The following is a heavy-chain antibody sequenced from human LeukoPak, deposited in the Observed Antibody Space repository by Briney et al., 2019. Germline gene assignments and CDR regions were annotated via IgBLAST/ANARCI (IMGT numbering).Heavy chain of an antibody. CDR3: ARDPRGSSSEEDCFDY. J-gene: IGHJ4*02. CDR2: IKQDGSEK. CDR1: GFTFSSYW. Sequence: GGSLRLSCAASGFTFSSYWMSWVRQAPGKGLEWVANIKQDGSEKYYVDSVKGRFTISRDNAKNSLYLQMNSLRAEDTAVYYCARDPRGSSSEEDCFDYWGQGTLVTVSS. V-gene: IGHV3-7*01. D-gene: IGHD6-6*01.